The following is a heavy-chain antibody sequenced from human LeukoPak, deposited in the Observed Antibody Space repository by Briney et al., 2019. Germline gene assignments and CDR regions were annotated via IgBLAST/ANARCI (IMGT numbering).Heavy chain of an antibody. CDR3: ARTGYSSSWYILNFDY. J-gene: IGHJ4*02. CDR2: MNPISGNT. D-gene: IGHD6-13*01. Sequence: ASVKVSCKASGYTFTSYDINWVRQATGQGLEWMGWMNPISGNTGYAQKFQGRVTMTRNTSISTAYMELSSLRSEDTAVYYCARTGYSSSWYILNFDYWGQGTLVTVSS. V-gene: IGHV1-8*01. CDR1: GYTFTSYD.